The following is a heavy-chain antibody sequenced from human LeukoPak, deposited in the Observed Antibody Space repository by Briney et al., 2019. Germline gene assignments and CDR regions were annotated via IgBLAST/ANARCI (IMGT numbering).Heavy chain of an antibody. Sequence: GGSLRPSCAASGFTFSSYAMHWVRQAPGKGLEWVAVISYDGSNKYYADSVKGRFTISRDNSKNTLYLQMNSLRAEDTAVYYCARDLGHYWNYGDYYYGMDVWGQGTTVTVSS. CDR2: ISYDGSNK. V-gene: IGHV3-30-3*01. D-gene: IGHD1-7*01. CDR3: ARDLGHYWNYGDYYYGMDV. J-gene: IGHJ6*02. CDR1: GFTFSSYA.